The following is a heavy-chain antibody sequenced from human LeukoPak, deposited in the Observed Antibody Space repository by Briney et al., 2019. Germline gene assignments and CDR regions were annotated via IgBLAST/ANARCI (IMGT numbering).Heavy chain of an antibody. V-gene: IGHV1-2*02. CDR2: INPNSGGT. J-gene: IGHJ6*03. CDR3: ARVEQIGYYYYYYYMDV. D-gene: IGHD6-25*01. Sequence: ASVKVSCKASGYTFTGYYMHWVRQAPGQGLEWMGWINPNSGGTNYAQKFQGRVTMTRDTSITTAYMELRSLRSDDTAVYYCARVEQIGYYYYYYYMDVWGKGTTVTVSS. CDR1: GYTFTGYY.